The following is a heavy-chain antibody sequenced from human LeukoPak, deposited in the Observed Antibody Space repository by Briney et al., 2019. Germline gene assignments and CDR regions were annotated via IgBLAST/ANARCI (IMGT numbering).Heavy chain of an antibody. CDR3: ARVLGIRNAFDI. D-gene: IGHD3-16*01. V-gene: IGHV1-2*02. J-gene: IGHJ3*02. CDR1: GYTFTGYY. CDR2: INPNSGGT. Sequence: ASVKVSCRASGYTFTGYYMHWVRQAPGQGLEWMGWINPNSGGTNYAQKFQGRVTMTRDTSISTAYMELSRLRSDDTAVYYCARVLGIRNAFDIWGQGTMVTVSS.